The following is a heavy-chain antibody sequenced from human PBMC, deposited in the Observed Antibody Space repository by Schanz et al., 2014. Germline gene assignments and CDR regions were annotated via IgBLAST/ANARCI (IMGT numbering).Heavy chain of an antibody. J-gene: IGHJ6*04. D-gene: IGHD3-10*01. CDR2: INTGVNT. V-gene: IGHV3-23*04. CDR1: GFTFGDYA. Sequence: VQVVQSGGGLVKPGGSLRLSCAASGFTFGDYAMTWVRQAPGKGLEWVSAINTGVNTYYADSVRGRFTMSRDNSKNTLYLQMNSLRAEDTAVYYCAKGRFGELSAFDIWGKGTTVTVSS. CDR3: AKGRFGELSAFDI.